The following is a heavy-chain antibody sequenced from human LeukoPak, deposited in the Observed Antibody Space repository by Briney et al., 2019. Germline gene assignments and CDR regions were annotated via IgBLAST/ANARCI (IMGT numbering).Heavy chain of an antibody. CDR2: INHSGST. J-gene: IGHJ6*03. CDR3: ARGQIVVVVAGPYYYYYMDA. Sequence: PSETLSLTCAVYGGSFSGYYWSWIRQPPGKGLEWIGEINHSGSTNYNPSLKSRVTISVDTSKNQFSLKLSPVTAADTAVYYCARGQIVVVVAGPYYYYYMDAWGKGTTVTVSS. V-gene: IGHV4-34*01. D-gene: IGHD2-15*01. CDR1: GGSFSGYY.